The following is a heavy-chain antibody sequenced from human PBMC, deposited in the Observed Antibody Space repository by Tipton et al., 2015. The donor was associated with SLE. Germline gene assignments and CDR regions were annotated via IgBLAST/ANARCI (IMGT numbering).Heavy chain of an antibody. CDR2: MYYSGST. V-gene: IGHV4-61*01. CDR3: ARDWELGH. D-gene: IGHD7-27*01. Sequence: TLSLTCTVSSGSITSGSYYWSWIRQTPGKGLEWIGYMYYSGSTNYNPSLKSRVTISVDTSKNQFSLKLSSVTAADTAVYYCARDWELGHWGQGTLVTVSP. J-gene: IGHJ4*02. CDR1: SGSITSGSYY.